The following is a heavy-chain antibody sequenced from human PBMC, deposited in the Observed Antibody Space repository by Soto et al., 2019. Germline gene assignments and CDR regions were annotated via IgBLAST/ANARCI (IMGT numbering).Heavy chain of an antibody. D-gene: IGHD6-19*01. V-gene: IGHV3-30*18. CDR3: AKAGNGWYQVVYYGMDV. CDR1: GFTFSSYG. CDR2: ISYDGSNK. J-gene: IGHJ6*02. Sequence: GGSLRLSCAASGFTFSSYGMHWVRQAPGKGLEWVAVISYDGSNKYYADSVKGRFTISRDNSKNTLYLQMNSLRAEDTAVYYCAKAGNGWYQVVYYGMDVWGQGTTVTVSS.